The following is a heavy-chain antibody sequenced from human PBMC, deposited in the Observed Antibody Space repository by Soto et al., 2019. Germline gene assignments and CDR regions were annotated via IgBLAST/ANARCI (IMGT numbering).Heavy chain of an antibody. CDR2: ISYDGSNK. CDR1: GFTFSSYA. D-gene: IGHD3-22*01. J-gene: IGHJ4*02. CDR3: AREPSEYDSSGYGGDY. Sequence: QVQLVESGGGVVQPGRSLRLSCAASGFTFSSYAMHWVRQAPGKGLEWVAVISYDGSNKYYADSVKGRFTISRDNSKNTLYLQMNSLRAEDTAVYYCAREPSEYDSSGYGGDYWGQGTLVTVSS. V-gene: IGHV3-30-3*01.